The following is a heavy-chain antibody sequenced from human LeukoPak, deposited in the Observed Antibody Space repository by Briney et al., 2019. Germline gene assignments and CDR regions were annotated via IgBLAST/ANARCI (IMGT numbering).Heavy chain of an antibody. CDR3: AKDGAGVVPAANDY. CDR2: IYSGGST. J-gene: IGHJ4*02. D-gene: IGHD2-2*01. CDR1: GFTVSSNY. Sequence: GGSLRLSCAASGFTVSSNYMSWVRQAPGKGLEWVSVIYSGGSTYYADSVKGRFTISRDNSKNTLYLQMNSLRAEDTAVYYCAKDGAGVVPAANDYWGQGTLVTVSS. V-gene: IGHV3-66*01.